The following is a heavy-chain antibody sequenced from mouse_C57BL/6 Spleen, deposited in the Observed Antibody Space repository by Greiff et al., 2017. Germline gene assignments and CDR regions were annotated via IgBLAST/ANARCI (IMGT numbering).Heavy chain of an antibody. Sequence: VQVVESGPELVKPGASVKISCKASGYAFSSSWMNWVKQRPGKGLEWIGRIYPGDGDTNYNGKFKGKATLTADKSSSTAYMQLSSLTSEDSAVYFCASPYYGSSYWYFDVWGTGTTVTVSS. J-gene: IGHJ1*03. CDR3: ASPYYGSSYWYFDV. D-gene: IGHD1-1*01. CDR2: IYPGDGDT. CDR1: GYAFSSSW. V-gene: IGHV1-82*01.